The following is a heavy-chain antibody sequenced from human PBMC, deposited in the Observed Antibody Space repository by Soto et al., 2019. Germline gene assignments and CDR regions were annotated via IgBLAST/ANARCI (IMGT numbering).Heavy chain of an antibody. J-gene: IGHJ4*02. CDR2: INAANGNT. CDR3: TRDYNGLGDY. D-gene: IGHD1-1*01. V-gene: IGHV1-3*01. CDR1: GYTFTSYP. Sequence: ASVKVSCKAAGYTFTSYPVHWVRQAPGQRLEWMGWINAANGNTKYSQKFQGRVTITRDTSASAAYMELSSLRSEDTAIYYCTRDYNGLGDYWGQGTLVTVSS.